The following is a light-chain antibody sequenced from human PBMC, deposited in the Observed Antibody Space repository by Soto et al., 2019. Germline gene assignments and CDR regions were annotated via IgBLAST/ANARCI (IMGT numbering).Light chain of an antibody. J-gene: IGLJ2*01. CDR2: GNS. V-gene: IGLV1-40*01. Sequence: QSVLTQPPSVSGAPGQRVTISCTGSTSNIGAGHGVHWYQHLPGTAPKLLMYGNSIRPSGVPDRFSGSKSGTSASLAITGLQAEDGADYYCQSYDRSLTCVVFGGGTKLTVL. CDR3: QSYDRSLTCVV. CDR1: TSNIGAGHG.